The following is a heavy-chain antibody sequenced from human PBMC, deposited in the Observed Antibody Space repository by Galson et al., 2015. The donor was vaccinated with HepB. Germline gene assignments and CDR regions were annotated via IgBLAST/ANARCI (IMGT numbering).Heavy chain of an antibody. CDR3: ARSVLMVYARAGMDV. D-gene: IGHD2-8*01. V-gene: IGHV6-1*01. CDR1: GDSVSSNSAA. J-gene: IGHJ6*02. CDR2: TYYRSKWYN. Sequence: CAISGDSVSSNSAAWNWIRQSPSRGLEWLGRTYYRSKWYNDYAVSVKSRITINPDTSKNQFSLQLNSVTPEDTAVYYCARSVLMVYARAGMDVWGQGTTVTVSS.